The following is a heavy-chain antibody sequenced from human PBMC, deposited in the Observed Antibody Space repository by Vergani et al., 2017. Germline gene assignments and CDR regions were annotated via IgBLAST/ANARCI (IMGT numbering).Heavy chain of an antibody. V-gene: IGHV4-30-2*01. CDR1: GDSITNGGFS. CDR2: IFPSGNS. J-gene: IGHJ6*03. Sequence: QLQLPESGSGLVKPSQTLSLTCAVSGDSITNGGFSWNWIRQPPGKGPEWIGYIFPSGNSDYNPSLKNRVSISLDKSKNQFSLWVNSVTAADAAVYFCARASLRALVGYYYYMDVWGKGKTVVVSS. D-gene: IGHD3-16*02. CDR3: ARASLRALVGYYYYMDV.